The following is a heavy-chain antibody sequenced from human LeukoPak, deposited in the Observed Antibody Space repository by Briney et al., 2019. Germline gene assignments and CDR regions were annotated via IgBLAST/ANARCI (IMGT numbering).Heavy chain of an antibody. CDR1: GGSISSSSYY. CDR3: ARGYYYYMDV. J-gene: IGHJ6*03. V-gene: IGHV4-39*01. Sequence: SETLSLTCTVSGGSISSSSYYWGWIRQPPGKGLEWIGSIYYSGITYYNPSLKSRVTISVDTSKNQFSLKLSSVTAADTAVYYCARGYYYYMDVWGKGTTVTVSS. CDR2: IYYSGIT.